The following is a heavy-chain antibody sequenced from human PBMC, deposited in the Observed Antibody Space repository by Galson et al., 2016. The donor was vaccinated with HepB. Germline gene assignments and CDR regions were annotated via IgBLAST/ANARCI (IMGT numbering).Heavy chain of an antibody. CDR2: VSGGGSTT. D-gene: IGHD3-22*01. V-gene: IGHV3-23*01. J-gene: IGHJ4*02. CDR1: GFTFSNYA. CDR3: AKDLSYKPYNYDNSGYYKEPSDY. Sequence: SLRLSCAASGFTFSNYAMSWVRQAPGKGLEWVSAVSGGGSTTYNADSVKGRFTISRDNSKNTLYLQMNSLRAEDTAVYYCAKDLSYKPYNYDNSGYYKEPSDYWGQGTLVTVSS.